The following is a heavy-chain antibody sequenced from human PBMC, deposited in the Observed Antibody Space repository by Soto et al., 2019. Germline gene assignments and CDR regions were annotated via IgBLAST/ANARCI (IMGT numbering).Heavy chain of an antibody. CDR1: GGSMSSYY. D-gene: IGHD2-15*01. CDR2: ISYSGST. Sequence: SETLSLTCTVSGGSMSSYYWTWLRQSPGRGLEWIGYISYSGSTYYSPSLKSRVTISADTSKNQFSLRMNSMIAADTAVYYCARADPDASVGYWGQGTLVTVSS. V-gene: IGHV4-59*01. CDR3: ARADPDASVGY. J-gene: IGHJ4*02.